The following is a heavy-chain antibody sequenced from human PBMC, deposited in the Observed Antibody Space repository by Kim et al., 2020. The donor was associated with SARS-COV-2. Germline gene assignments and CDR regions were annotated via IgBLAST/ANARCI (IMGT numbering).Heavy chain of an antibody. CDR3: ARRDHLNYYDRSGYYYDY. J-gene: IGHJ4*02. D-gene: IGHD3-22*01. Sequence: KGQFTIARDNAKTSLYLQMNSLRAEDTAVYYCARRDHLNYYDRSGYYYDYWGQGTLVTVSS. V-gene: IGHV3-11*01.